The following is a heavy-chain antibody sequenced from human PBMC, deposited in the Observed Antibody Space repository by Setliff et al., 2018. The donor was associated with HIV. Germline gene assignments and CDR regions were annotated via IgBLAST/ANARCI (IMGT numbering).Heavy chain of an antibody. CDR2: INHSGST. J-gene: IGHJ6*04. V-gene: IGHV4-34*01. D-gene: IGHD6-13*01. CDR1: GGSFSSYY. CDR3: ARTSSKFYAGNGMDV. Sequence: SETLSLTCAVYGGSFSSYYWSWIRQPPGKGLEWIGEINHSGSTNYNPSLKSRVTISVDTSKNQFSLKLRSVTAADRAVYYCARTSSKFYAGNGMDVWGKGTTVTVSS.